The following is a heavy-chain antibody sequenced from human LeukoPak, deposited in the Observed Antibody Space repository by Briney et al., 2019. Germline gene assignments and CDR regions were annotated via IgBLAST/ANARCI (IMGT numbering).Heavy chain of an antibody. J-gene: IGHJ4*02. V-gene: IGHV1-2*02. D-gene: IGHD1-1*01. Sequence: ASVKVSCKASGGTFSSYAISWVRQAPGQGLEWMGWINPNSGGTNYAQKFQGRVTMTRDTSISTAYMELSRLRSDDTAVYYCARVAGTDYWGQGTLVTVSS. CDR1: GGTFSSYA. CDR3: ARVAGTDY. CDR2: INPNSGGT.